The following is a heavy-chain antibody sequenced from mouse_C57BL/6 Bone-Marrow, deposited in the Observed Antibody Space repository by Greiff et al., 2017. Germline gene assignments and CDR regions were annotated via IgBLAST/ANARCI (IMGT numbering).Heavy chain of an antibody. CDR2: MHPNGGSP. J-gene: IGHJ4*01. Sequence: VQLQQPGAELVKPGASVKLSCKASGYTFTNYWMHWVKQRPGQGLEWIGMMHPNGGSPDYNEKFKSEGTLSVDKSSRTAYMELSSLTSADSAVYYCARSYDYDDYTMDYWGQGTSVTVSS. CDR3: ARSYDYDDYTMDY. V-gene: IGHV1-64*01. CDR1: GYTFTNYW. D-gene: IGHD2-4*01.